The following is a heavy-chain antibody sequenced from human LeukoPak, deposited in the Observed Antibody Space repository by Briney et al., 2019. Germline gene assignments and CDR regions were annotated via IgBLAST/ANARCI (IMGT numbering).Heavy chain of an antibody. Sequence: PGGSLRLSCAASGFIFSRYAMSWDRQAPGKGLEWVSDINDNGGGTFYADSVKGRFTVSRDNSKNTLYMQMNSLRGGDTAVYYCAKKLGSSPGDFFDYWGQGTLVTVSS. CDR2: INDNGGGT. J-gene: IGHJ4*02. D-gene: IGHD6-6*01. CDR1: GFIFSRYA. CDR3: AKKLGSSPGDFFDY. V-gene: IGHV3-23*01.